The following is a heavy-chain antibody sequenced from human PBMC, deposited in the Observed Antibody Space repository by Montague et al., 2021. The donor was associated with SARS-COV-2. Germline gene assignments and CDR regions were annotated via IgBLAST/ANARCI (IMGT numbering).Heavy chain of an antibody. CDR3: AKVPMFMWDVLLWFGGMDV. D-gene: IGHD3-10*01. CDR2: ISGSGGST. CDR1: GFTFSSYA. V-gene: IGHV3-23*01. Sequence: SLRLSCAASGFTFSSYAMSWVRQAPGEGLEWVSAISGSGGSTYYADSVKGRFTISRDNSKNTLYLQMNSLRAEDTAVYYCAKVPMFMWDVLLWFGGMDVWGQGTTVTVSS. J-gene: IGHJ6*02.